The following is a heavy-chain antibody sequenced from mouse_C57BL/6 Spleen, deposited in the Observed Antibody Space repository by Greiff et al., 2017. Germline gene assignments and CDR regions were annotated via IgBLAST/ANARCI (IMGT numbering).Heavy chain of an antibody. CDR2: IDPENGDT. J-gene: IGHJ3*01. V-gene: IGHV14-4*01. CDR3: TFYYYGSSSFAY. D-gene: IGHD1-1*01. Sequence: VHVKQSGAELVRPGASVKLSCTASGFNIKDDYMHWVKQRPEQGLEWIGWIDPENGDTEYASKFQGKATITADTSSNTAYLQLSSLTSEDTAVYYCTFYYYGSSSFAYGGQGTLVTVSA. CDR1: GFNIKDDY.